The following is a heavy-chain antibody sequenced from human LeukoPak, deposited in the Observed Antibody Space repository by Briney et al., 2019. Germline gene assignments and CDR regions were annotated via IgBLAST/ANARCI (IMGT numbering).Heavy chain of an antibody. CDR1: GFTFDDYA. CDR2: ISWNSGSI. J-gene: IGHJ1*01. D-gene: IGHD6-13*01. V-gene: IGHV3-9*01. Sequence: PGGSLRLSCAASGFTFDDYAMHWVWQAPGKGLEWVSGISWNSGSIGYADSVKGRFTISRDNAKSSLYLQMNSLRAEDTALYYCAKDSGAAADKYFQHWGQGTLVTVSS. CDR3: AKDSGAAADKYFQH.